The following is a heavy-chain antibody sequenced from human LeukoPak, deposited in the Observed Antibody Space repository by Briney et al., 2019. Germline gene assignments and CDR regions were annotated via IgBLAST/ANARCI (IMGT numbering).Heavy chain of an antibody. V-gene: IGHV3-74*01. J-gene: IGHJ4*02. D-gene: IGHD6-19*01. CDR1: GFTFSGYS. CDR3: TSLTRSVAWDY. Sequence: GGSLRLSCAASGFTFSGYSMNWVRQVPGKGLVWVSGVNPDGSGTSYADSVKGRFAISRDNARSTLYLHMTSLRVEDTAVYYCTSLTRSVAWDYWGQGTLVTVSS. CDR2: VNPDGSGT.